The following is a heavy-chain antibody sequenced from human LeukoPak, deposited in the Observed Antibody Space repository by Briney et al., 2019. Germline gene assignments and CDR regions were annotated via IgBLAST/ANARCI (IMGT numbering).Heavy chain of an antibody. CDR1: GYTLTELS. Sequence: GASVKVSCKVSGYTLTELSMHWVRQAPGKGLEWMGGFDPEDGETIYAQKFQGRVTMTEDTSTDTAYMELSGLRSEDTAVYYCATTYSSSSGFDYWGQGTLVTVSS. D-gene: IGHD6-6*01. CDR3: ATTYSSSSGFDY. CDR2: FDPEDGET. V-gene: IGHV1-24*01. J-gene: IGHJ4*02.